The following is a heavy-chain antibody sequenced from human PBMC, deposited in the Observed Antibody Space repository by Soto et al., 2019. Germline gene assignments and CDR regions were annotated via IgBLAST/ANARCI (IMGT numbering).Heavy chain of an antibody. CDR3: ARDVKYYDFWSGYYPSWFDP. Sequence: GGSLRLSCAASGFTFSSYAMSWVRQAPGKGLEWVSAISGSGGSTYYADSVKGRFTISRDNSKNTLYLQMNSPRAEDTAVYYCARDVKYYDFWSGYYPSWFDPWGQGTLVTVSS. V-gene: IGHV3-23*01. D-gene: IGHD3-3*01. J-gene: IGHJ5*02. CDR2: ISGSGGST. CDR1: GFTFSSYA.